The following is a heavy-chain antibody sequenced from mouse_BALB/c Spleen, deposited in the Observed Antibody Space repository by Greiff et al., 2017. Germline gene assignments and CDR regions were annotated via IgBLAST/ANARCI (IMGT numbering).Heavy chain of an antibody. D-gene: IGHD2-12*01. V-gene: IGHV10-1*02. CDR2: IRSKSNNYAT. Sequence: EVKLVESGGGLVQPKGSLKLSCAASGFTFNTYAMNWVRPAPGKGLEWVARIRSKSNNYATYYADSVKDRFTISRDDSQSMLYLQMNNLKTEDTAMYDCVRHRYDYYAMDYWGQGTSVTVSS. CDR1: GFTFNTYA. J-gene: IGHJ4*01. CDR3: VRHRYDYYAMDY.